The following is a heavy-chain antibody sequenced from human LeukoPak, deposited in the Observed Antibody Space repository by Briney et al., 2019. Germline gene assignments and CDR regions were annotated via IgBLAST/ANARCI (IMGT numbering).Heavy chain of an antibody. CDR2: IIPIFGTA. Sequence: SVKVSCKASGGTFSSYAISWVRQAPGQGLEWMGGIIPIFGTANYAQKFQGRVTITADESTSTAYMELSSLRSEDTAVYYCARGLIVVVVAATPGAFDIWGQGTMVTVSS. CDR1: GGTFSSYA. CDR3: ARGLIVVVVAATPGAFDI. J-gene: IGHJ3*02. V-gene: IGHV1-69*13. D-gene: IGHD2-15*01.